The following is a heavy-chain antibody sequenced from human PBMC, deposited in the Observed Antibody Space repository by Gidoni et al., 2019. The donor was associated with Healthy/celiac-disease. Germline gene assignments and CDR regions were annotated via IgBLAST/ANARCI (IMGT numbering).Heavy chain of an antibody. D-gene: IGHD3-22*01. CDR1: GFTFDDYA. CDR2: ISWNSGSI. CDR3: AKDMGGVWYDSSGYEPRSGPL. Sequence: EVQLVESGGGLVQPGRSLRLSCAASGFTFDDYAMHWVRQAPGKGLEWVSGISWNSGSIGYADSVKGRFTISRDNAKNSLYLQMNSLRAEDTALYYCAKDMGGVWYDSSGYEPRSGPLWGQGTLVTVSS. J-gene: IGHJ4*02. V-gene: IGHV3-9*01.